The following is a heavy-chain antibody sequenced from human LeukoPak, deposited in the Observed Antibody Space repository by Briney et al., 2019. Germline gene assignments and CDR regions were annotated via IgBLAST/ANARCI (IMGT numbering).Heavy chain of an antibody. J-gene: IGHJ4*02. CDR2: MRNDGGEI. CDR1: GFTFSNFC. V-gene: IGHV3-7*04. Sequence: GGSLRLSCAPSGFTFSNFCMNWVRQAPGKALESVANMRNDGGEIFYVDSLKGRFTISRDNAENSLYVHVNSLRVDDTAVYYCVRDWNNGYHPDWGQGALVTVSS. D-gene: IGHD2-8*01. CDR3: VRDWNNGYHPD.